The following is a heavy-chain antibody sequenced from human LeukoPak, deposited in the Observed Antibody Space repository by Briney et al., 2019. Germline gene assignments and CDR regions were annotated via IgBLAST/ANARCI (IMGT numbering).Heavy chain of an antibody. CDR3: ARAGGYSSSSDYYYMDV. V-gene: IGHV1-69*04. CDR1: GYTFTSYG. CDR2: IIPILGIA. J-gene: IGHJ6*03. D-gene: IGHD6-13*01. Sequence: SVKVSCKASGYTFTSYGISWVRQAPGQGLEWMGRIIPILGIANYAQKFQGRVTITADKSTSTAYMELSSLRSEDTAVYYCARAGGYSSSSDYYYMDVWGKGTTVTVSS.